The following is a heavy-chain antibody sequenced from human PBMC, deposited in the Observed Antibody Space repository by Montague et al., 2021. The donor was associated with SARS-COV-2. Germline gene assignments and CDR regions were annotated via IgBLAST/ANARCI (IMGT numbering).Heavy chain of an antibody. D-gene: IGHD6-13*01. J-gene: IGHJ4*02. CDR1: GDSVSSNSAA. CDR3: ARGGSWLYYFDY. Sequence: CAISGDSVSSNSAAWNWIRQSPSRGLEWLGRTYYRSKWYNDYAVSVRSRITINPDTSKDQFSLQLNSVTPEDTAVYYCARGGSWLYYFDYWGQGTLVTVSS. V-gene: IGHV6-1*01. CDR2: TYYRSKWYN.